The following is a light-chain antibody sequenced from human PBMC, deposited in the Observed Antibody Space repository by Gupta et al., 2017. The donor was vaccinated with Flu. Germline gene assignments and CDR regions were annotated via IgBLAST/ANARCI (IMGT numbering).Light chain of an antibody. V-gene: IGLV1-47*01. CDR1: SSNIGQNY. Sequence: QPVLTQAPSASATPGQGVTISCSGGSSNIGQNYVYWYQQVPGMAPKLLIYRNVERPSGVPARFSGSKSGTSASLAISGLRVEDEAEYFCAVWDDSGNGRLFGGGTKLTVL. CDR3: AVWDDSGNGRL. CDR2: RNV. J-gene: IGLJ3*02.